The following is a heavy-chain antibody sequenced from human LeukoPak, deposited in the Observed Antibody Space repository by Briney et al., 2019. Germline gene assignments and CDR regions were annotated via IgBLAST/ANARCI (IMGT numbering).Heavy chain of an antibody. CDR2: IDHSGNT. V-gene: IGHV4-4*02. Sequence: TETLSLTCAVSGGSISGDNWWSWVRQAPGKGLEWMGKIDHSGNTNYNPSLKSRVTISEDKSKTQFSLIMSSVTAADTAVYYCAKGDRGGWLDFDSWGQGTLATVSS. CDR3: AKGDRGGWLDFDS. J-gene: IGHJ4*02. D-gene: IGHD3-22*01. CDR1: GGSISGDNW.